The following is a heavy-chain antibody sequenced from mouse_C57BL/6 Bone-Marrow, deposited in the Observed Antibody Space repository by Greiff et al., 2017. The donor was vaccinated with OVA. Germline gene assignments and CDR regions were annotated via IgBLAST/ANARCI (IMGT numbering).Heavy chain of an antibody. V-gene: IGHV5-15*01. D-gene: IGHD2-4*01. CDR2: ISNLAYSI. CDR1: GFTFSDYG. Sequence: EVKLVESGGGLVQPGGSLKLSCAASGFTFSDYGMAWVRQAPRKGPEWVAFISNLAYSIYYADTVTGRFTISRENAKNTLYLEMSSLRSEDTAMYYGARRGDYDEGSYAMDYWGQGTSVTVSS. J-gene: IGHJ4*01. CDR3: ARRGDYDEGSYAMDY.